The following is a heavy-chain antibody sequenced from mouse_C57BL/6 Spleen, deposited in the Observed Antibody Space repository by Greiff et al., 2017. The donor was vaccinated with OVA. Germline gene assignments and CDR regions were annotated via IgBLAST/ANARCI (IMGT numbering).Heavy chain of an antibody. CDR2: INPNNGGT. V-gene: IGHV1-22*01. CDR3: ARWLYDGYAWFAY. CDR1: GYTFTDYN. D-gene: IGHD2-3*01. Sequence: EVQLQQSGPELVKPGASVKMSCKASGYTFTDYNMHWVKQSHGKSLEWIGYINPNNGGTSYNQKFKGKATLTVNKSSSTAYMELRSLTSEDSAVYYCARWLYDGYAWFAYWGQGTLVTVSA. J-gene: IGHJ3*01.